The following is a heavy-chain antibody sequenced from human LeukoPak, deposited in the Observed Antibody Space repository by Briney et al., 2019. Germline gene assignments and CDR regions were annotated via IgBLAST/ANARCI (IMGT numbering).Heavy chain of an antibody. Sequence: SETLSLTCAVSGGSISSSNWWSWVRQPPGKGLEWIGEIYHSGSTNYNPSLKSRVTISVDKSKNQFSLKLSSVTAADAAVYYCARVSHYYDSSGYGYYFDYWGQGTLVTVSS. CDR1: GGSISSSNW. D-gene: IGHD3-22*01. V-gene: IGHV4-4*02. CDR2: IYHSGST. J-gene: IGHJ4*02. CDR3: ARVSHYYDSSGYGYYFDY.